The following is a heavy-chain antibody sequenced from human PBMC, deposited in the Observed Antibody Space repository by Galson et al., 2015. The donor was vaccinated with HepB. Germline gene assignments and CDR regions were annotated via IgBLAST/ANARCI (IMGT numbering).Heavy chain of an antibody. CDR1: GYTFIYYG. V-gene: IGHV1-18*01. CDR3: ARDWGDYKYDSNYIAF. J-gene: IGHJ4*02. Sequence: SVKVSCKASGYTFIYYGLAWVRQAPGRGPEWMGWISPYTGKTLYAQNFQGRLTLTTDTSTSTVYMELRSLTSDDAAIYYCARDWGDYKYDSNYIAFWGRGTLVTVSS. D-gene: IGHD3-16*01. CDR2: ISPYTGKT.